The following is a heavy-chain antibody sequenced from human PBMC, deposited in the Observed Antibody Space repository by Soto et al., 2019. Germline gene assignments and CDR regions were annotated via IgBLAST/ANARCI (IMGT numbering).Heavy chain of an antibody. CDR3: VKRGITAGLGL. CDR1: GFTFSNYW. V-gene: IGHV3-74*01. J-gene: IGHJ4*03. D-gene: IGHD1-20*01. Sequence: EVHLVESGGGLVRPGGSLRLSCAASGFTFSNYWMHWVRQAPGKGLVWVSRIRGDGSMTNYADSVKGRFTISRDNAKKTVHGQKNRSGGEGTGGKYRVKRGITAGLGLWGQGNLGTLS. CDR2: IRGDGSMT.